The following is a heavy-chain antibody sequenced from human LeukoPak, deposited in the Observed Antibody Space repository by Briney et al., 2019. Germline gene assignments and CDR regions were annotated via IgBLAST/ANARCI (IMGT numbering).Heavy chain of an antibody. D-gene: IGHD3-10*01. CDR1: GFIFSNSA. CDR3: ARDWSDLYYYGPDY. V-gene: IGHV3-30-3*01. Sequence: GGSLRLSCAASGFIFSNSAIHWVRQVPGKGLEWVAVISYDGNNKYYADSVKGRFTISRDNSKSTLYLQMNSLRADDTAVYYCARDWSDLYYYGPDYWGQGTLVTVSS. CDR2: ISYDGNNK. J-gene: IGHJ4*02.